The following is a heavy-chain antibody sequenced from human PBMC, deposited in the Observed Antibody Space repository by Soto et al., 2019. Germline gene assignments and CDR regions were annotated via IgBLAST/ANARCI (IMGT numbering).Heavy chain of an antibody. CDR1: GGSISSYY. CDR3: AGGTYYCDSSGYPDY. V-gene: IGHV4-59*08. CDR2: IYYSGST. Sequence: SETLSLTCTVSGGSISSYYWSWIRQPPGKGLERIGYIYYSGSTNYNPSLKSRVTISVDTSKNQFSLKLSSVTAADTAVYYCAGGTYYCDSSGYPDYWGQGTLVTVSS. J-gene: IGHJ4*02. D-gene: IGHD3-22*01.